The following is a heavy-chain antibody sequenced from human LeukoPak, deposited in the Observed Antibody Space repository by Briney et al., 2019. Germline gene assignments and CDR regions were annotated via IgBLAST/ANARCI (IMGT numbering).Heavy chain of an antibody. J-gene: IGHJ5*02. D-gene: IGHD3-10*01. CDR2: IYYSGST. CDR1: GGSITNYY. V-gene: IGHV4-59*01. Sequence: PSETLSLTCTVSGGSITNYYWSWIRQPPGKGLEWIGYIYYSGSTNYNPSLKSRVTISVDTSKNQFSLKLSSVTAADTAVYYCARMSGQKVRGVINNWFDPWGQGTLVTVSS. CDR3: ARMSGQKVRGVINNWFDP.